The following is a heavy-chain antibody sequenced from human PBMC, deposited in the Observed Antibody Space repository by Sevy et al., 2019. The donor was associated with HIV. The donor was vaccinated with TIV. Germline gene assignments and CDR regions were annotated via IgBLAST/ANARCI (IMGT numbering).Heavy chain of an antibody. Sequence: GESLKISCTVSGFIFSNFAMHWVRQAPGKGLEWVAVTSYDGSHKYYADSVKGRFTVSRDNSRNILSLKMSSLTRDDTAVYYCARGENDDEFFQYWGQGTLVTVSS. J-gene: IGHJ1*01. CDR2: TSYDGSHK. CDR1: GFIFSNFA. V-gene: IGHV3-30*04. CDR3: ARGENDDEFFQY. D-gene: IGHD1-26*01.